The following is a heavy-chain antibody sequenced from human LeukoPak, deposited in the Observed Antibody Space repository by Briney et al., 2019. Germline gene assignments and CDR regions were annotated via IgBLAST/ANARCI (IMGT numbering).Heavy chain of an antibody. CDR1: GFSVRNNY. Sequence: GAPRLSCVVSGFSVRNNYVSWVRQAPGKGLEWVSVIYAGDTIHYADSVKGRFTISRDNSKNTVYLQMNSLRAEDTALYCCATIGTGDYREDSWGQGTLVTVSS. CDR2: IYAGDTI. D-gene: IGHD3/OR15-3a*01. V-gene: IGHV3-66*01. J-gene: IGHJ4*02. CDR3: ATIGTGDYREDS.